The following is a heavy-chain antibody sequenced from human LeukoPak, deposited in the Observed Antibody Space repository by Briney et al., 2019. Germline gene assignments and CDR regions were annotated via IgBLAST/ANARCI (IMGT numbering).Heavy chain of an antibody. CDR1: GGSISSYY. J-gene: IGHJ6*03. D-gene: IGHD3-10*01. CDR3: ARGEYYGSGNYYYYYMDV. CDR2: IYTSGST. V-gene: IGHV4-4*07. Sequence: SETLSLTCTVSGGSISSYYWSWLRQPAGQGLEWIGRIYTSGSTNYNPALKSRVTMSVDTSKNQFSLKLSSVTAADTAVYYCARGEYYGSGNYYYYYMDVWGKGTTVTVSS.